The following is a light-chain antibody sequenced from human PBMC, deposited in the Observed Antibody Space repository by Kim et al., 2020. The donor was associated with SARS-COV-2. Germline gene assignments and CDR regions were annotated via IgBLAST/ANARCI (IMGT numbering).Light chain of an antibody. CDR2: QDS. V-gene: IGLV3-1*01. CDR3: QAWDSSTVV. CDR1: KLGDKY. Sequence: SHELTQPPSVSVSPGQTANITCSGDKLGDKYACWYQQKPGQSPVLVIYQDSKRPSGIPERFSGSNSGNTATLTISGTQAMDEADYYCQAWDSSTVVFGGG. J-gene: IGLJ2*01.